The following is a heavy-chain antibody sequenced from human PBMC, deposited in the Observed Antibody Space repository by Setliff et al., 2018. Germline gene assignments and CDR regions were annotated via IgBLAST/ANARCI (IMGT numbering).Heavy chain of an antibody. CDR1: GASISSYY. V-gene: IGHV4-59*01. J-gene: IGHJ6*03. CDR3: ARGPPGYYYYMNV. CDR2: LYYSGNT. Sequence: KASETLSLTCTVSGASISSYYWSWIRQPPGKGLEWIGYLYYSGNTNYNPSLKSRVTISGDTSQNYFSLKLTSVTEADTAVYYCARGPPGYYYYMNVWGQGTTVTVSS.